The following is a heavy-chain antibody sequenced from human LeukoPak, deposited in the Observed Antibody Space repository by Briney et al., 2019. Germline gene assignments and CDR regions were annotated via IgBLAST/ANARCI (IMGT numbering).Heavy chain of an antibody. V-gene: IGHV1-18*01. CDR2: ISTYNGNT. J-gene: IGHJ3*02. CDR3: AKGNTVGGDHDVFDI. Sequence: ASVKVSCKASGYTYTSYGIIWVRQAPGQGLEWMGWISTYNGNTNYAQKFQGRVTMTTDTSTSTAYMDLRSLRSDDTAVYYCAKGNTVGGDHDVFDIWGQGTMVTVSS. CDR1: GYTYTSYG. D-gene: IGHD6-19*01.